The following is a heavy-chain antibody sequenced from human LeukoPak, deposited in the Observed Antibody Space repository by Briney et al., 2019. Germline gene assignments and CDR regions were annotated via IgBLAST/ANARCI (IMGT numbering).Heavy chain of an antibody. J-gene: IGHJ5*02. CDR3: AREGYGDSGWFDP. D-gene: IGHD4-17*01. CDR2: ISHTGSS. CDR1: GDSISSGGYS. Sequence: SQTLSLTCAVSGDSISSGGYSWSWIRQPPGKGLEWIGYISHTGSSNYNPSLKSRVTISVDRSKDQFSLNLSSVTAADTAVYYCAREGYGDSGWFDPWGHGTLVTVSS. V-gene: IGHV4-30-2*01.